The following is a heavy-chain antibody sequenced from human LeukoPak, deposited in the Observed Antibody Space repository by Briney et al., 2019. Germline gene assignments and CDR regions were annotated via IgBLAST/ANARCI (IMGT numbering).Heavy chain of an antibody. D-gene: IGHD2-15*01. Sequence: GGSPRLSCAASGFTFSSYAVSWVRQAPGKGLEWVSAISGSGGSTYYADSVKGRFTISRDNSKNTLYLQMNSLRAEDTAVYYCAKDWIVVVVAATFGNWGQGTLVTVSS. V-gene: IGHV3-23*01. CDR2: ISGSGGST. J-gene: IGHJ4*02. CDR3: AKDWIVVVVAATFGN. CDR1: GFTFSSYA.